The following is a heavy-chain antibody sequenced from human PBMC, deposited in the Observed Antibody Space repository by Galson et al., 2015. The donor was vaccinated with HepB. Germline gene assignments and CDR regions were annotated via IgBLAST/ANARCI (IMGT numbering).Heavy chain of an antibody. CDR1: GYSFTTYW. D-gene: IGHD2-2*01. CDR3: ARQGCTSTSCYGWYFDL. J-gene: IGHJ2*01. Sequence: QSGAEVKKPGESLKISCKGSGYSFTTYWIAWVRQIPGKGLEWMGIIYPGDSDTRHSPSFQGQVTISADKSISTAYLQWSSLKASDTAIYYCARQGCTSTSCYGWYFDLWGRGTLVTVSS. V-gene: IGHV5-51*01. CDR2: IYPGDSDT.